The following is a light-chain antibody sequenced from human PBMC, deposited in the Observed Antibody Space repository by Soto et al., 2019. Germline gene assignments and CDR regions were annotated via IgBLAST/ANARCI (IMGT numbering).Light chain of an antibody. V-gene: IGLV2-14*01. Sequence: QSVLTQPASVSGSPGQSITISCTGTSSDVDFYNFVSWYQQHPGKAPKLIIYEVSNRSSGVSSRFSGSKSGNTASLTISGLRAEDEADYFCKSYAGSNTYVFGSGTKVTVL. CDR3: KSYAGSNTYV. CDR1: SSDVDFYNF. J-gene: IGLJ1*01. CDR2: EVS.